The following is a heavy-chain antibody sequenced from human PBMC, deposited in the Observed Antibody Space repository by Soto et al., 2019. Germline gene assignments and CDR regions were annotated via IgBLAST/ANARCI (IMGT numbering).Heavy chain of an antibody. CDR2: IYHSGST. D-gene: IGHD3-22*01. Sequence: LSLTCAVSGGSISSSNWWSWVRQPPGKGLECIGEIYHSGSTNYNPSLKSRVTISVDKSKNQFSLKLSSVTAADTAVYYCARGSYDSRARDWAFDYWGQCXRFTVSS. V-gene: IGHV4-4*02. J-gene: IGHJ4*02. CDR1: GGSISSSNW. CDR3: ARGSYDSRARDWAFDY.